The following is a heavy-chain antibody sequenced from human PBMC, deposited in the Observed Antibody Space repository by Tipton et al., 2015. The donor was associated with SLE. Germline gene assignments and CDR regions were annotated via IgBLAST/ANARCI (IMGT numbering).Heavy chain of an antibody. J-gene: IGHJ4*02. V-gene: IGHV1-8*01. D-gene: IGHD5-24*01. CDR1: GYTFTSFD. CDR3: ARAPPQLGFDY. Sequence: QVQLVQSGPEVKKPGASVKVSCKASGYTFTSFDINWVRQATGQGLEWMGWMNPNSGNTAYAQKFQGRVTMTRDTSISTAYMELSSLRSGDTAVYYCARAPPQLGFDYWGQGTLVTVSS. CDR2: MNPNSGNT.